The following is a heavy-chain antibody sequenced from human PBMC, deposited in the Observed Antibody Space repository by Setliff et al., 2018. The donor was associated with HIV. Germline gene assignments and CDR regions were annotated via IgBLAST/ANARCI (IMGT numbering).Heavy chain of an antibody. V-gene: IGHV1-2*04. D-gene: IGHD2-2*01. CDR1: GYTFIGYY. Sequence: GASVKVSCKASGYTFIGYYIHWVRQAPGQGLEWMGWINLNSGGTNYAQKFQGWVTMTRDTSISTAYMELSRLKSDDMAVYYCARGSVDCSRISCYGFDPWGQGTLVTVS. J-gene: IGHJ5*02. CDR3: ARGSVDCSRISCYGFDP. CDR2: INLNSGGT.